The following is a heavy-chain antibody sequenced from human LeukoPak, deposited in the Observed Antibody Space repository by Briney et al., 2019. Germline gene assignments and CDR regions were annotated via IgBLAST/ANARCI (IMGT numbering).Heavy chain of an antibody. D-gene: IGHD6-19*01. J-gene: IGHJ4*02. CDR2: IVGNTAGTT. Sequence: GGSLRLSCAASGFTVSSHVMTWVRQAPGKGPEWVSVIVGNTAGTTYYADSVKGRFTIFRDSVKNTVDLQMSSLRAEDTAVYYCARDTSGWYGAFEFWGQGALVTVSS. V-gene: IGHV3-23*01. CDR1: GFTVSSHV. CDR3: ARDTSGWYGAFEF.